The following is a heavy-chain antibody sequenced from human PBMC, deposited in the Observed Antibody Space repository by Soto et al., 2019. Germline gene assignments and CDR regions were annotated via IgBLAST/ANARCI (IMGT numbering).Heavy chain of an antibody. Sequence: EVQLVESGGGLVKPGGSLRLSCAASGFTFSSYSMNWVRQAPGKGLEWVSSISSSSSYIYYADSVKGRFTISRDNAKNSLYLQMNSLRAEDTAVYYCARVRAAAGHPFDYWGRGTLVTVSS. CDR3: ARVRAAAGHPFDY. CDR2: ISSSSSYI. J-gene: IGHJ4*02. V-gene: IGHV3-21*01. D-gene: IGHD6-13*01. CDR1: GFTFSSYS.